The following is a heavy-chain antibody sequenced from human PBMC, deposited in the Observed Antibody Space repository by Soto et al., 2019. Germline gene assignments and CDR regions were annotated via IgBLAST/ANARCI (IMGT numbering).Heavy chain of an antibody. CDR3: ARGTYGDY. CDR2: ISAHNGNT. J-gene: IGHJ4*02. Sequence: QVHLVQSGAEVKKPGASVKVSCKASGYTFTSYGITWVRQAPGQGLEWMGWISAHNGNTDYAQKLQGRVIVTRDTSTRTAYMELRSLISADTAVYYCARGTYGDYWGQGALVTVSS. CDR1: GYTFTSYG. V-gene: IGHV1-18*01. D-gene: IGHD4-17*01.